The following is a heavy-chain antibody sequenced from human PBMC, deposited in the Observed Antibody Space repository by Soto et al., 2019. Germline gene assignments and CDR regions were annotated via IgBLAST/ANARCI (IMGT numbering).Heavy chain of an antibody. V-gene: IGHV3-33*01. CDR1: GFTFSSYG. CDR3: TTDSYITSIIVRFDY. CDR2: IWYDGSNK. Sequence: GGSLRLSCAASGFTFSSYGMHWVRQAPGKGLEWVAVIWYDGSNKYYADSVKGRFTISRDDSKNMVYLEMNSLKTEDTGIYYCTTDSYITSIIVRFDYWGHGTLVTVSS. J-gene: IGHJ4*01. D-gene: IGHD3-22*01.